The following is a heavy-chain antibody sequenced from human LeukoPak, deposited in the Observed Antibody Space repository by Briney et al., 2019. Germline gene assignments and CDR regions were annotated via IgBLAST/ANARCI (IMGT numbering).Heavy chain of an antibody. Sequence: ASVKVSCKASGYTFTSYYMHWVRQAPGQGLEWMGIINPSVGSTSYAQKFQGRVTMTRDTSTSTVYMELSSLRSEDTAVYYCASRGYCSSTSCYRTGRDYYYYGMDVWGQGTTVTVSS. V-gene: IGHV1-46*01. CDR2: INPSVGST. D-gene: IGHD2-2*01. CDR1: GYTFTSYY. J-gene: IGHJ6*02. CDR3: ASRGYCSSTSCYRTGRDYYYYGMDV.